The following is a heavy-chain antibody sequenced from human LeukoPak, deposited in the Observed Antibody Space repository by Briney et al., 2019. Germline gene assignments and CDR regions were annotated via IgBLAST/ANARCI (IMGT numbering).Heavy chain of an antibody. J-gene: IGHJ4*02. V-gene: IGHV1-46*01. D-gene: IGHD6-19*01. Sequence: GASVKVSCKASGYTFTSYGISWVRQAPGQGLEWMGIINPSGGSTNYAQKFQGRVTMTRDTSTSTVYMDLSSLRSEDTAVYYCARFAVHRRLAVAGQFGLDYWGQGTLVTVSS. CDR1: GYTFTSYG. CDR3: ARFAVHRRLAVAGQFGLDY. CDR2: INPSGGST.